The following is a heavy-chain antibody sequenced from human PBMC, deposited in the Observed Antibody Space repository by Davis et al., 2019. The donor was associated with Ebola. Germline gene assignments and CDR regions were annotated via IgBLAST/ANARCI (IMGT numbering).Heavy chain of an antibody. CDR2: INHSGST. Sequence: SETLSLTCAVYGGSFSGYYWSWIRQPPGKGLEWIGEINHSGSTNYNPSLKSRVTISVDTSKNQFSLKVRSVTAADTAVYYCARGGRGAFDIWGQGTMVTVSS. J-gene: IGHJ3*02. CDR1: GGSFSGYY. V-gene: IGHV4-34*01. CDR3: ARGGRGAFDI.